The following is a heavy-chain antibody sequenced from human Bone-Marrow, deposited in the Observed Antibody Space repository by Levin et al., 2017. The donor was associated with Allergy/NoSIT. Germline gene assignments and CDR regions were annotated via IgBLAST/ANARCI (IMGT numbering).Heavy chain of an antibody. Sequence: SCAASGFTFSNYAMSWVRQGPGKGLEWVSGITGSGGNTYYADSVKGRFTISRDNSKNTLYLQMNSLRAEDTAVYYCTRGGAHVNSGWFDPWGQGTLVTVSS. CDR2: ITGSGGNT. D-gene: IGHD7-27*01. V-gene: IGHV3-23*01. CDR1: GFTFSNYA. CDR3: TRGGAHVNSGWFDP. J-gene: IGHJ5*02.